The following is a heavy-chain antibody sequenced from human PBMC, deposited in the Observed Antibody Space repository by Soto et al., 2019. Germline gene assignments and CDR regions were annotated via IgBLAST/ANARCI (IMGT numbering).Heavy chain of an antibody. CDR3: ARDSGPSPVDAFDI. D-gene: IGHD1-26*01. CDR2: ISGSSDTI. Sequence: GGSLRLSCATSGFIFSTYAMSWVRQAPGKGLKWASHISGSSDTIFYAESVKGRFTISRDNSKNTLYLEMNSLRVEDTALYYCARDSGPSPVDAFDIWGQGTMVTVSS. J-gene: IGHJ3*02. V-gene: IGHV3-23*01. CDR1: GFIFSTYA.